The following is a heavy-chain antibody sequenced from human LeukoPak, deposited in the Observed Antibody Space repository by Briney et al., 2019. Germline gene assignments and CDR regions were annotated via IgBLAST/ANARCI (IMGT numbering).Heavy chain of an antibody. Sequence: PGGSLRLSCAASGFTFNTYGMHWVRQAPGKGLEWVSVIYSGGSTYYADSVKGRFTISRDNSKNTLYFQMNSLRAEDTAVYYCARLYSSSWYGDYWGQGTLVTVSS. D-gene: IGHD6-13*01. J-gene: IGHJ4*02. V-gene: IGHV3-NL1*01. CDR3: ARLYSSSWYGDY. CDR2: IYSGGST. CDR1: GFTFNTYG.